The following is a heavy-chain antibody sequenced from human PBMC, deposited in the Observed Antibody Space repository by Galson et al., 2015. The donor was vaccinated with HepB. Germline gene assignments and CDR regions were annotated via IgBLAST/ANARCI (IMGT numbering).Heavy chain of an antibody. CDR3: AVPYYSSSWYTPRFDY. CDR2: ISAYNGNT. D-gene: IGHD6-13*01. Sequence: SVKVSCKASGYTFTSYGISWVRQAPGQGLEWMGWISAYNGNTNYAQKLQGRVTMTTDTSTSTAYMELRSLRSDDTAVYYCAVPYYSSSWYTPRFDYWGQGTLVTVSS. V-gene: IGHV1-18*01. CDR1: GYTFTSYG. J-gene: IGHJ4*02.